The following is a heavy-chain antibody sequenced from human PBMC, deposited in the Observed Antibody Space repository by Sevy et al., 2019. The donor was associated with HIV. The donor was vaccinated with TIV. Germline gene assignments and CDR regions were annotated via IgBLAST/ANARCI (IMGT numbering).Heavy chain of an antibody. V-gene: IGHV4-59*01. CDR2: ISYSEGT. Sequence: SETLSLTCTVSSGSISSYFWSWIRHPPGKGLEWIGYISYSEGTNYNPSLKSRVTMSVDMSKNQFSLKLSSVIAADTAVYYCARGGASHYRRHFDYWGQGTLVTVSS. CDR1: SGSISSYF. D-gene: IGHD4-4*01. J-gene: IGHJ4*02. CDR3: ARGGASHYRRHFDY.